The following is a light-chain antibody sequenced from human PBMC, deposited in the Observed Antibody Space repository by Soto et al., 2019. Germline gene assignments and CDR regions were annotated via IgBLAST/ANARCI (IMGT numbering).Light chain of an antibody. CDR1: QTVRNNY. V-gene: IGKV3-20*01. Sequence: SPPTWSLSPGKRATLSCRPSQTVRNNYLACDQQIPGQALRLLIYDASSRATGIPDRFSCGGSGTDFTLTISRLEPEDLVVYYCQQFSIYTLTFGRATIVEIK. J-gene: IGKJ4*01. CDR3: QQFSIYTLT. CDR2: DAS.